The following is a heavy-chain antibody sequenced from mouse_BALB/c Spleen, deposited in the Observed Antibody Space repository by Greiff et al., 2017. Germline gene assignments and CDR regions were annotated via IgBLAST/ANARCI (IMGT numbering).Heavy chain of an antibody. CDR1: GYSITSDYA. Sequence: EVQLQESGPGLVKPSQSLSLTCTVTGYSITSDYAWNWIRQFPGNKLEWMGYISYSGSTSYNPSLKSRISITRDTSKNQFFLQLNSVTTEDTATYYCARSTMITTGGAMDYWGQGTSVTVSS. J-gene: IGHJ4*01. CDR3: ARSTMITTGGAMDY. V-gene: IGHV3-2*02. CDR2: ISYSGST. D-gene: IGHD2-4*01.